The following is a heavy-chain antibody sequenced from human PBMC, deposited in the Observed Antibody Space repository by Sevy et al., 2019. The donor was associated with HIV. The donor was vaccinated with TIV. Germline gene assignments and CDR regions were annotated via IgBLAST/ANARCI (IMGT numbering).Heavy chain of an antibody. CDR1: GFTFNSAW. D-gene: IGHD1-1*01. Sequence: GGSLRLSCTVSGFTFNSAWMSWVRQAPGKGLEWDGRIKSKTDGGTKDYGAPVKGRFTTSRDDSKKTRYLQMSRLKTADTAVYYCTTDTGVRFKHWGQGTLVTVS. CDR2: IKSKTDGGTK. V-gene: IGHV3-15*01. J-gene: IGHJ1*01. CDR3: TTDTGVRFKH.